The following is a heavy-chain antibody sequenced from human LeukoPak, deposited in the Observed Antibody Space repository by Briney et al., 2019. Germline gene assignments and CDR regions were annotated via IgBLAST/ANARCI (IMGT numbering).Heavy chain of an antibody. CDR3: ARGRRITMVRGVTNFDY. V-gene: IGHV3-21*01. J-gene: IGHJ4*02. Sequence: PGGSLRLSCAASGFTFSSYSMNWVRQAPGKGLEWVSSISSSSYIYYTDSVKGRFTISRDNAKNSLYLQMNSLRAEDTAVYYCARGRRITMVRGVTNFDYWGQGTLVTVSS. CDR2: ISSSSYI. CDR1: GFTFSSYS. D-gene: IGHD3-10*01.